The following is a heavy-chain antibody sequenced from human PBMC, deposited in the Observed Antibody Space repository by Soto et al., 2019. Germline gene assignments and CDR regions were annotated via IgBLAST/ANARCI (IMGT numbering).Heavy chain of an antibody. J-gene: IGHJ4*02. CDR3: ARAWDSDRHHVDY. D-gene: IGHD3-22*01. CDR2: IYYSGST. CDR1: GGSISSDDYY. V-gene: IGHV4-30-4*01. Sequence: QVQLQESGPGLVKPSQTLSLTCTVSGGSISSDDYYWSWIRQPPGKGLEWIGYIYYSGSTYYNPSLKSRVIISRDTSKNDFSLNLGSVTAADTAVYYCARAWDSDRHHVDYWGQGTLVTVSS.